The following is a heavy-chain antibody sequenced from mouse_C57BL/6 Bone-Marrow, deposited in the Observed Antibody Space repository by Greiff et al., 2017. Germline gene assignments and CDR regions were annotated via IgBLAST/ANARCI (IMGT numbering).Heavy chain of an antibody. CDR1: GFTFSSYG. D-gene: IGHD1-1*01. CDR2: ISSGGSYT. CDR3: ESLLPYAMDY. Sequence: EVQGVESGGDLVKPGGSLKLSCAASGFTFSSYGMSWVRQTPDKRLEWVATISSGGSYTYYPDSVKGRFTISRDNAKNTLYLQMSSLKSEDTAMYYCESLLPYAMDYWGQGTSVTVSS. V-gene: IGHV5-6*01. J-gene: IGHJ4*01.